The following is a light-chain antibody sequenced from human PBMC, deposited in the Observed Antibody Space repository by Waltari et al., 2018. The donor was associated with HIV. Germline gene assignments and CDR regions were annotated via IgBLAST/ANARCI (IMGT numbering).Light chain of an antibody. V-gene: IGLV2-14*01. CDR3: TSYTSISTLV. CDR1: SSDIGSYNY. CDR2: EVT. J-gene: IGLJ1*01. Sequence: QSALTQPASVSGSPGQSLTISCTGTSSDIGSYNYVPWYQHPPGKVPKLLIYEVTKRPSGVSHRFSGSKSGNTASLTISGLQAEDEADFYCTSYTSISTLVFGTGTKVTVL.